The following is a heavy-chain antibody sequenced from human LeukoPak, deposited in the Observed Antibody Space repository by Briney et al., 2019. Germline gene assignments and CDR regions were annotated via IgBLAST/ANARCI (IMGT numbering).Heavy chain of an antibody. J-gene: IGHJ6*02. CDR3: ARSNVDIVAREYYYYYYGMDV. CDR2: IIPIFGTA. D-gene: IGHD5-12*01. CDR1: GGTFSSYA. Sequence: SVKVSCKASGGTFSSYAISWVRQAPGQGLEWMGGIIPIFGTANYAQKFQGRVTNTADESTSTAYMELSSLRSEDTAVYYCARSNVDIVAREYYYYYYGMDVWGQGTTVTVSS. V-gene: IGHV1-69*13.